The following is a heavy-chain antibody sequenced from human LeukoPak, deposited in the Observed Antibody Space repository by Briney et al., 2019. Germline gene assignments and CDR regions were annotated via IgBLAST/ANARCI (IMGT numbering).Heavy chain of an antibody. CDR1: GYTFTGYY. J-gene: IGHJ4*02. CDR2: INPNSGGT. V-gene: IGHV1-2*02. Sequence: ASVKVSCKASGYTFTGYYMHWVRQAPGQGLEWMGWINPNSGGTNYAQKFQGRVTMTRDTSISTAYMELSRLRSDDTAVYYCARGQTAEYCSGGSCYNTFDYWGQGTLVTVSS. CDR3: ARGQTAEYCSGGSCYNTFDY. D-gene: IGHD2-15*01.